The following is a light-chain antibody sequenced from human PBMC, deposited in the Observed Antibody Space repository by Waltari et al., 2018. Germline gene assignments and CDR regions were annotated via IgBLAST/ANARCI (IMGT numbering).Light chain of an antibody. CDR2: EDT. V-gene: IGLV2-23*02. CDR3: CSYAGTTTFSWV. Sequence: QSALTQPASVSGSPGQSIAISCTGTSSAVGGYNLVSWYQQYPGKAPKLMIYEDTKLFSGVSNRFSGSKSGNTASLTISGLQAEDEADYYCCSYAGTTTFSWVFGGGTKLTVL. CDR1: SSAVGGYNL. J-gene: IGLJ3*02.